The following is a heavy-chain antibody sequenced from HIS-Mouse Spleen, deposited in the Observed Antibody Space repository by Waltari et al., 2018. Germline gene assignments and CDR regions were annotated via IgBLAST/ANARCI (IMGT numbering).Heavy chain of an antibody. CDR3: ARASIAVAGDAFDI. CDR1: RGAIPSSSYY. V-gene: IGHV4-39*07. Sequence: QLLLQKSGPGLLQPPVTLSLPCTAPRGAIPSSSYYWGGFRQPPGKGLEWIGSIYYSGSTYYNPPLKSRVTISVDTSKNQFSLKLSSVTAADTAVYCCARASIAVAGDAFDIWGQGTMVTVSS. J-gene: IGHJ3*02. D-gene: IGHD6-19*01. CDR2: IYYSGST.